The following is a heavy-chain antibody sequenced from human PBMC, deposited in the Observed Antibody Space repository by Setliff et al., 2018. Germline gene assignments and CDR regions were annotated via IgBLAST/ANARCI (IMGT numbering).Heavy chain of an antibody. CDR2: INYSGNT. V-gene: IGHV4-34*01. CDR3: ARARSYYASGSFTKWFDY. D-gene: IGHD3-10*01. Sequence: SETLSLTCAVYGGSFSDYSWNWIRQAPGKGLEWVGRINYSGNTNYNPSLKSRVSISVDTSKNQFSLKLSSVTAADTAIYCRARARSYYASGSFTKWFDYWGQGTLVTVSS. CDR1: GGSFSDYS. J-gene: IGHJ4*02.